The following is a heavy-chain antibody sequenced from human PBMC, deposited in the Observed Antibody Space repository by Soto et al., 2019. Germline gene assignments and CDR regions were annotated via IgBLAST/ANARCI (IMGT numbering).Heavy chain of an antibody. V-gene: IGHV1-2*02. CDR2: INPNSGGT. CDR1: GYTFTGYY. Sequence: GASVKVSCKASGYTFTGYYMHWVRQAPGQGLEWMGWINPNSGGTNYAQKFQGRVTMTEDTSTDTAYMELSSLRSEDTAVYYCATEKYYDILTGSNWFDPWGQGTLVTVSS. CDR3: ATEKYYDILTGSNWFDP. J-gene: IGHJ5*02. D-gene: IGHD3-9*01.